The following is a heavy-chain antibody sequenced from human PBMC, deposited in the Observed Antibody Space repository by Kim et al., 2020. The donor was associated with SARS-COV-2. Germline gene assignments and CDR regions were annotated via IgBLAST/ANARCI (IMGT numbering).Heavy chain of an antibody. Sequence: ASVKVSCKASGYTFTSYGISWVRQAPGQGLEWMGWISAYNGNTNYAQKLQGRVTMTTDTSTSTAYMELRSLRSDDTAVYYCARELQGYGSGSYTFDIWGQGTMVTVSS. CDR3: ARELQGYGSGSYTFDI. D-gene: IGHD3-10*01. V-gene: IGHV1-18*04. CDR1: GYTFTSYG. CDR2: ISAYNGNT. J-gene: IGHJ3*02.